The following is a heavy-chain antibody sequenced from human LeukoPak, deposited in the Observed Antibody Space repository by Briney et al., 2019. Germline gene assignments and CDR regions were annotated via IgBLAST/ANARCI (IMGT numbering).Heavy chain of an antibody. CDR2: ISWNSGSI. CDR3: AKASRGYSYGDLDY. Sequence: GGSLRLSCAASGFTFDNYRMSWVREAPGKGLEWVSGISWNSGSIGYADSVKGRFTISRDNAKNSLYLQMNSLRAEDTALYYCAKASRGYSYGDLDYWGQGTLVTVSS. CDR1: GFTFDNYR. D-gene: IGHD5-18*01. V-gene: IGHV3-9*01. J-gene: IGHJ4*02.